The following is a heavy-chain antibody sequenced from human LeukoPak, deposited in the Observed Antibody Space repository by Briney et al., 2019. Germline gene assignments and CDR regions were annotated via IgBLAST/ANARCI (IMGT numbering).Heavy chain of an antibody. D-gene: IGHD6-13*01. CDR3: ARGRYLTTTGGAAAGFLDY. CDR1: GFAFSDYY. J-gene: IGHJ4*02. V-gene: IGHV4-34*01. CDR2: INHSGST. Sequence: PGGSLRLSCAASGFAFSDYYMSWIRQFPGKGLEWIGEINHSGSTNYKSSLKSRVTISVDTSQKQFSLRLSSVTAADTAVYYCARGRYLTTTGGAAAGFLDYWGQGSPVTVST.